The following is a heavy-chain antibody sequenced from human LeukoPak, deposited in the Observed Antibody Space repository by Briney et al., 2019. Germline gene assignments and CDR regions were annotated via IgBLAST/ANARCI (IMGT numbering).Heavy chain of an antibody. CDR2: ISGSGGST. Sequence: PGGSLRLSCAASGFTFSNYAMSWVRQAPGKGLEWVSVISGSGGSTDYADSVKGRFTISRDNSKNTLYLQMNSLRAEDTAVYYCARTLFEDGMDVWGQGTTVTVSS. CDR1: GFTFSNYA. CDR3: ARTLFEDGMDV. D-gene: IGHD1-14*01. J-gene: IGHJ6*02. V-gene: IGHV3-23*01.